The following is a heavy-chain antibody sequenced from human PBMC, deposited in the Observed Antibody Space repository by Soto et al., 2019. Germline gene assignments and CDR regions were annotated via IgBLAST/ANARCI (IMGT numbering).Heavy chain of an antibody. D-gene: IGHD2-2*01. J-gene: IGHJ6*02. CDR2: IIPISDTT. V-gene: IGHV1-69*01. CDR3: ARSQGSSTSLEIYYYYYYGMDV. Sequence: QVQLVQSGAEVKKPGSSVKVSCKASGGTFSSYAISWVRQAPGQGLEWMGGIIPISDTTNYAQKFQGRVTITADESTSTAYMGLSSLTSEDTAVYYCARSQGSSTSLEIYYYYYYGMDVWGQGTTVTVSS. CDR1: GGTFSSYA.